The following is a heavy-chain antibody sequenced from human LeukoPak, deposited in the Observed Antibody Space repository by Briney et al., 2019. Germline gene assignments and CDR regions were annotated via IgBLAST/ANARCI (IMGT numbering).Heavy chain of an antibody. Sequence: PSQTLSLTCTVSGGSISSGGYYWSWIRQHPGKGLEWIGYIYYSGSTYYNPSLKSRVTISVDTSKNQFSLKLSSVTAADTAVYYCARGESVVTPFDYWGQGTLVTVSS. V-gene: IGHV4-31*03. CDR2: IYYSGST. CDR1: GGSISSGGYY. J-gene: IGHJ4*02. CDR3: ARGESVVTPFDY. D-gene: IGHD4-23*01.